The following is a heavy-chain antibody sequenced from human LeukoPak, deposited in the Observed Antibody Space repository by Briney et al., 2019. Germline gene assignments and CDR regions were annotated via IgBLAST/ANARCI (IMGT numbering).Heavy chain of an antibody. CDR3: ARHSWVSYDFWSVDYYYYMDV. Sequence: SETLSLTCTVSGGSISSSSYYWGWIRQPPGKGLEWIGSIYYSGSTYYNPSLKSRVTISVDTSKNQFSLKLSSVTAADTAVYYCARHSWVSYDFWSVDYYYYMDVWGKGTTVTVSS. V-gene: IGHV4-39*01. D-gene: IGHD3-3*01. J-gene: IGHJ6*03. CDR2: IYYSGST. CDR1: GGSISSSSYY.